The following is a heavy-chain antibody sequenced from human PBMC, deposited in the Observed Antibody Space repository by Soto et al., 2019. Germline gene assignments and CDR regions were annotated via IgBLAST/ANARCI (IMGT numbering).Heavy chain of an antibody. J-gene: IGHJ4*02. Sequence: SETLSLTCTVSGGSISSNYWSWIRQPPGKGLEYIGYIDYSGSTHYKASLKSRVTISLGTSKNQFSLKLSSVTAADTAVYYCARHRTGLDSWGQGTLVTVSS. CDR2: IDYSGST. D-gene: IGHD3-9*01. CDR3: ARHRTGLDS. V-gene: IGHV4-59*08. CDR1: GGSISSNY.